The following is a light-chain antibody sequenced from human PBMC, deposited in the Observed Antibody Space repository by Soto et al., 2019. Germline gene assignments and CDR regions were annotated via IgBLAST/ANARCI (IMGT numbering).Light chain of an antibody. V-gene: IGLV2-14*01. J-gene: IGLJ1*01. Sequence: QSALTQPASVSGSPGQSVTISCTGTSSDVGVNNYVSWYQRHPGKAPKLIIYGVNNRPSGVSNRFSGSKSGNTASLTISGLQAEDEADYFCCSCTSISTFVFGSGTKVTVL. CDR3: CSCTSISTFV. CDR2: GVN. CDR1: SSDVGVNNY.